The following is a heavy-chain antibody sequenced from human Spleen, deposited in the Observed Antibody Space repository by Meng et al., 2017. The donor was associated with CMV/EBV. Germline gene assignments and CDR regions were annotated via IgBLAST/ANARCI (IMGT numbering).Heavy chain of an antibody. CDR2: ISSSGSTI. Sequence: GESLKISCAASGFNFSSYWMNWVRQAPGKGLEWVSYISSSGSTIYYADSVKGRFTISRDNAKNSLYLQMNSLRAEDTAIYYCVRGGSYQPLRYWGQGTLVTVSS. D-gene: IGHD2-2*01. V-gene: IGHV3-48*03. CDR1: GFNFSSYW. CDR3: VRGGSYQPLRY. J-gene: IGHJ4*02.